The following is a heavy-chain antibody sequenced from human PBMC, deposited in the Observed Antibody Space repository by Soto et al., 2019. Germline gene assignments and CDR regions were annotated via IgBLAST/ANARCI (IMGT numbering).Heavy chain of an antibody. D-gene: IGHD5-12*01. J-gene: IGHJ4*02. CDR1: GFTFSTNW. V-gene: IGHV3-7*03. CDR3: ASLEWESSGYADY. Sequence: EVQLVESGGGLVQPGGSLRLSCAASGFTFSTNWMSWVRQAPGKGLEWVANIKKDGSEKYYVDSVKGRFTISRDNAKNSLYLQMNSLRAGDTAVYYCASLEWESSGYADYWGQGTLVTVSS. CDR2: IKKDGSEK.